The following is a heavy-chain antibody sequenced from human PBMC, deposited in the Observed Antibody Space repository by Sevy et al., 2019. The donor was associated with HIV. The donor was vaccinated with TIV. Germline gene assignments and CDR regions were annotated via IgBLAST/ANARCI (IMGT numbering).Heavy chain of an antibody. D-gene: IGHD6-19*01. CDR3: ARGGGNGWYYFDY. J-gene: IGHJ4*02. CDR1: GGTFSSYG. V-gene: IGHV1-69*13. Sequence: ASVKVSCKASGGTFSSYGISWVRQAPGQGLEWMGGIIPILGTVNYAQKFQGRVTITADESTKTAYMGLSSLRSEDTAGSYCARGGGNGWYYFDYWGQETLVTVSS. CDR2: IIPILGTV.